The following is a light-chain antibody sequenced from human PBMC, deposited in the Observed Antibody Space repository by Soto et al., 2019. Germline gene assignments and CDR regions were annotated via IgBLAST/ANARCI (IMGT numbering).Light chain of an antibody. Sequence: EIVLTQSPATLSLSPGERATLSCRASQSVSSYLAWYQQKPGQAPRLLIYDASNRATGIPARLSGSGSGTDFTLTISSLEPEDFAVYYCQPRSNWPSFAFGPGTKVDIK. V-gene: IGKV3-11*01. CDR1: QSVSSY. J-gene: IGKJ3*01. CDR3: QPRSNWPSFA. CDR2: DAS.